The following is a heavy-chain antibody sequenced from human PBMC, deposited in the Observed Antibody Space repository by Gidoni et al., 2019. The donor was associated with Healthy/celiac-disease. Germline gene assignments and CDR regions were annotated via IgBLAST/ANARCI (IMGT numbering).Heavy chain of an antibody. Sequence: GQRLQSAAGVKEPGACVKVSCQVSGYPDTELSMHWVRQAPGKGLEWMGGFDPEDGDTIYAQKFQGRVTMTEDTSTDTAYLELSSLRSEDTAVYYCATPRRGCWSGYAYDYWGQGTLVTVSS. CDR1: GYPDTELS. CDR2: FDPEDGDT. CDR3: ATPRRGCWSGYAYDY. V-gene: IGHV1-24*01. D-gene: IGHD3-3*01. J-gene: IGHJ4*02.